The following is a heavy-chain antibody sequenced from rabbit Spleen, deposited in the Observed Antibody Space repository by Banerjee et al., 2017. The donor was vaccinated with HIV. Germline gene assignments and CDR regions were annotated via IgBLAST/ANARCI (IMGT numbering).Heavy chain of an antibody. D-gene: IGHD8-1*01. CDR3: ARDTGSSFSSYGVDL. Sequence: QEQLVESRGGLVKPGGSLTLTCKASGFSFSDRDVMCWVRQAPGKGLEWIACINTATGKAVSATWAKGRFTISKTSSTTVTLQMTSLTVADTATYFCARDTGSSFSSYGVDLWGPGTLVTVS. J-gene: IGHJ6*01. V-gene: IGHV1S45*01. CDR1: GFSFSDRDV. CDR2: INTATGKA.